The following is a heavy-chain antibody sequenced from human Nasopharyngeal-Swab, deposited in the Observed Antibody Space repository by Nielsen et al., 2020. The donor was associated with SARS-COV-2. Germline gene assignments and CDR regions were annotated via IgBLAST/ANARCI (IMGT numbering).Heavy chain of an antibody. J-gene: IGHJ6*02. D-gene: IGHD2-15*01. CDR2: ISYDASDK. CDR3: ASGYCSSGSCYAKHYGMDV. Sequence: GESLKISCAASGFTFSSYTIHWVRQAPGKGLEWVAVISYDASDKYYADSVKGRFTISRDNAKNSLYLQMNNLRAEDTAVYYCASGYCSSGSCYAKHYGMDVWGQGTTVTVSS. CDR1: GFTFSSYT. V-gene: IGHV3-30*04.